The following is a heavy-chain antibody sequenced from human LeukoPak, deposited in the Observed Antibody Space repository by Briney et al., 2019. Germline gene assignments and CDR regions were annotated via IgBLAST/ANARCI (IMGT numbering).Heavy chain of an antibody. CDR2: FYYSGST. V-gene: IGHV4-59*01. CDR1: GGSISNYY. D-gene: IGHD6-13*01. Sequence: SETLSLTCTVSGGSISNYYWSWIRQPPGKGLEWIDYFYYSGSTSYNPSLKSRVTISVATSKNQFSLKLSSVTAADTAVYYCAKGGIRSGASDIWGQGTRVTVSS. J-gene: IGHJ3*02. CDR3: AKGGIRSGASDI.